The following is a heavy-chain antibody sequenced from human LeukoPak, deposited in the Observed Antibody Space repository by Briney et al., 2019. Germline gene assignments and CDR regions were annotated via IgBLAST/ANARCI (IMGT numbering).Heavy chain of an antibody. V-gene: IGHV1-2*02. CDR3: ATVRDIVVGGGPYYFDY. J-gene: IGHJ4*02. CDR2: INPHNGDT. CDR1: GYTFTGFY. D-gene: IGHD2-15*01. Sequence: ASVKVSCKASGYTFTGFYIHWVRQAPGQGLEWMGWINPHNGDTNYAQKFQGRVTMTRDTSITTAYMELSRLKSDDTAVYYCATVRDIVVGGGPYYFDYWGQGTLVTVSS.